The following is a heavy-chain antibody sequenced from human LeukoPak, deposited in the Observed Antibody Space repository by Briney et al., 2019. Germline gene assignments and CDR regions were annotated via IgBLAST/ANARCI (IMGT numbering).Heavy chain of an antibody. Sequence: GGSLRLSCAASGFTFSSYAMSWVRQAPGKGLEWVSAISGSGGSTYYADSVKGRFTISRDNSKNTLYLQMNSLRAEDTAVYYCARNGQFWSGPNYYYYMDVWGKGTPVTVSS. CDR2: ISGSGGST. D-gene: IGHD3-3*01. J-gene: IGHJ6*03. V-gene: IGHV3-23*01. CDR1: GFTFSSYA. CDR3: ARNGQFWSGPNYYYYMDV.